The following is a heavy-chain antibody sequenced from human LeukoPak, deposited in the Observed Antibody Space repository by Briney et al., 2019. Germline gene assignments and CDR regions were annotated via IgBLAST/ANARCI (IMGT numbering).Heavy chain of an antibody. Sequence: GGSLRLSCTASGITLGDYAMHWVRQAPGKGLEWVSGISWNSGSIGYADSVKGRFTISRDNSKNTLYLQMNSLRAEDTAVYYCARDLSIGKGAYYFDYWGQGTLVTVSS. CDR2: ISWNSGSI. V-gene: IGHV3-9*01. D-gene: IGHD6-6*01. CDR1: GITLGDYA. CDR3: ARDLSIGKGAYYFDY. J-gene: IGHJ4*02.